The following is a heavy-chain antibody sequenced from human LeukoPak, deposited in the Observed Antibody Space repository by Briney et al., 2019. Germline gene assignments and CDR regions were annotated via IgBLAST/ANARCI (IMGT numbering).Heavy chain of an antibody. Sequence: PGGSLRLSCAVSGITLSNYGMSWVRQAPGKRLEWVAGISDSGGRTNYADSVKGRFTISRDNPKNTLYLQMNSLRAEDTAVYFCAKRGVAIRVILVGFHKEAYYFDSWGQGALVTVSS. CDR3: AKRGVAIRVILVGFHKEAYYFDS. D-gene: IGHD3-22*01. J-gene: IGHJ4*02. V-gene: IGHV3-23*01. CDR1: GITLSNYG. CDR2: ISDSGGRT.